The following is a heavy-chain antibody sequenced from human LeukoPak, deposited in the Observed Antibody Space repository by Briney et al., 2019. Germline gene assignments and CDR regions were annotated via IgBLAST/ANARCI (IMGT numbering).Heavy chain of an antibody. CDR2: ISWDGGSI. V-gene: IGHV3-9*01. CDR3: ANDIYSSSWYASYYYYGMEV. Sequence: GRSLRLSCAASGFTFADYAMHWVRQAPGKGLEWVSGISWDGGSIGYAASVKGRSTIGRDNAKNSLYLQINSMRAEDTALYYCANDIYSSSWYASYYYYGMEVWGQGTTVTVSS. J-gene: IGHJ6*02. D-gene: IGHD6-13*01. CDR1: GFTFADYA.